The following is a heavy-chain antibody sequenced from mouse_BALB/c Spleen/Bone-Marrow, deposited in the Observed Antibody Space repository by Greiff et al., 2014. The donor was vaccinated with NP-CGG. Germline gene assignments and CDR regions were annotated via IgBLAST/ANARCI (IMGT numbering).Heavy chain of an antibody. J-gene: IGHJ2*01. CDR1: GYTFTSYY. CDR2: IYPGNVNT. Sequence: QVQLQQSGPELVKPGASVRISCKASGYTFTSYYIHWVKQRPGQGLEWIGWIYPGNVNTKYNEKFKGKATLTADKSSSTAYMQPSSLTSEDSAVYFCARRVHYYGFYFDYWGQGTTLTVSS. CDR3: ARRVHYYGFYFDY. V-gene: IGHV1S56*01. D-gene: IGHD1-2*01.